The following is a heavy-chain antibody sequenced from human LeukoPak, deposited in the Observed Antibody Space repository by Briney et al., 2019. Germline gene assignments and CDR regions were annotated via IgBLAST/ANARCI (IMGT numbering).Heavy chain of an antibody. CDR3: ARASWYSSGWYHGNFDY. CDR1: GGSISSGDYY. D-gene: IGHD6-19*01. V-gene: IGHV4-30-4*08. J-gene: IGHJ4*02. CDR2: IYYSGST. Sequence: SQTLSLTCTVSGGSISSGDYYWSWIRQPPGKGLEWTGYIYYSGSTYYNPSLKSRVTISVDTSKNQFSLKLSSVTAADTAVYYCARASWYSSGWYHGNFDYWGQGTLVTVSS.